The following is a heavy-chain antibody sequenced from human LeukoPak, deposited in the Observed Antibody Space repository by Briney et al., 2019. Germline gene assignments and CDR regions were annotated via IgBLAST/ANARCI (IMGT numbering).Heavy chain of an antibody. J-gene: IGHJ6*03. V-gene: IGHV5-51*01. CDR1: GYSFTSYW. CDR3: ARQSTVVPPAYYYYMDV. D-gene: IGHD4-23*01. CDR2: IYPGDSDT. Sequence: GESLKISCKGSGYSFTSYWIGWVRQMPGKGLEWMGIIYPGDSDTRYSPSFQGQVTISADKSISTAYLQWSSLKASDTAIYYCARQSTVVPPAYYYYMDVWGKGTTVTVSS.